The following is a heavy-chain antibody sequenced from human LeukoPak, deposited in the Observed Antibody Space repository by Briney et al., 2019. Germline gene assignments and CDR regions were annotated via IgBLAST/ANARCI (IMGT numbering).Heavy chain of an antibody. CDR1: GDSIRNYY. J-gene: IGHJ5*02. V-gene: IGHV4-59*08. D-gene: IGHD2-15*01. Sequence: SETLSLTCTVSGDSIRNYYWSWIRQPPGKGLEWIGYIYYRGNTNYNPSLKSRVIISIDTSRNQFSLKMSSVTAADTAVYYCATSDYSGAWFDPWGQGTLVTVSS. CDR2: IYYRGNT. CDR3: ATSDYSGAWFDP.